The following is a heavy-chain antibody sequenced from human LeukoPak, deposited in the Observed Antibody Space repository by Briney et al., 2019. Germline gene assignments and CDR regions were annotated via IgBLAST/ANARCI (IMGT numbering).Heavy chain of an antibody. V-gene: IGHV4-39*01. CDR1: GFTFSSYAMH. CDR2: IYYTGTT. Sequence: PGGSLRLSCAASGFTFSSYAMHWVRQPPGKGLEWIGSIYYTGTTYYNPSLKSRVTISVDMSKNLFSLKLSSVTAADTAVYYCARRRDFDYWGQGTLVTVSP. CDR3: ARRRDFDY. J-gene: IGHJ4*02.